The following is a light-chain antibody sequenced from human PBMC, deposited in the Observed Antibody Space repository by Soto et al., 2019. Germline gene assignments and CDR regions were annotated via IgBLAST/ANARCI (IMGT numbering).Light chain of an antibody. V-gene: IGLV2-11*01. CDR3: CSYAGAHTF. Sequence: QSALTQPASVSGSPGQSITISCTGVSSDVGGYKYVSWYQQHPGKAPKLMIYDVTARPSGVPDRFSGSKSGTTASLTISGLQDEDEADYYCCSYAGAHTFFGGGTKLTVL. CDR2: DVT. CDR1: SSDVGGYKY. J-gene: IGLJ2*01.